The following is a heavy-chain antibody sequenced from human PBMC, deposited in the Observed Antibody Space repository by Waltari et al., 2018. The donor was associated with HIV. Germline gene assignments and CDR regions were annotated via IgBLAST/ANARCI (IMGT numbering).Heavy chain of an antibody. V-gene: IGHV3-33*01. CDR3: ARDISYYADDY. CDR1: GFTFSNHV. Sequence: QVQLVESGGGVVQPGRSLRLSCAASGFTFSNHVMHWVRQAPGKGVGWVVVIVYDGSKKYYADSVKGRFTISRDDSKSTLYLQMNSLRVEDTAVYYCARDISYYADDYWGQGTLVTVSS. CDR2: IVYDGSKK. D-gene: IGHD4-17*01. J-gene: IGHJ4*02.